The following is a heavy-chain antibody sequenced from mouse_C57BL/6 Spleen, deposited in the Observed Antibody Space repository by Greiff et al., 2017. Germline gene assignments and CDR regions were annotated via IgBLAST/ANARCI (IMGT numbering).Heavy chain of an antibody. CDR3: ARGRDDYYAMDY. CDR1: GYTFTSYW. V-gene: IGHV1-69*01. J-gene: IGHJ4*01. Sequence: QVQLQQPGAELVMPGASVKLSCKASGYTFTSYWMHWVKQRPGQGLEWIGEIDPSDSYTNYNQQFKGKSTLTVDKSSSTAYMQLSSLTSEDSAVYYCARGRDDYYAMDYWGQGTSVTVSS. CDR2: IDPSDSYT.